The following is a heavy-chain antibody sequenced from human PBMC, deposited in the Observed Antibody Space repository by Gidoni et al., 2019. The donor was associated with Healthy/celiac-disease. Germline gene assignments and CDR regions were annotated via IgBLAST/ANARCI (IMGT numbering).Heavy chain of an antibody. V-gene: IGHV1-69*04. CDR2: IIPILGIA. D-gene: IGHD6-13*01. J-gene: IGHJ6*02. CDR1: GGTFSSYA. CDR3: ARVERYSSSWYRDYYYYGMDV. Sequence: QVQLVQSGAEVKKPGSSVKVSCKASGGTFSSYAISWVRQAPGQGLEWMGRIIPILGIANYAQKFQGRVTITADKSTSTAYMELSSLRSEDTAVYYCARVERYSSSWYRDYYYYGMDVWGQGTTVTVSS.